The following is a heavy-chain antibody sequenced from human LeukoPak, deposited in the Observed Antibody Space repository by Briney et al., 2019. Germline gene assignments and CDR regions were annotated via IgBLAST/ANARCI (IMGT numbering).Heavy chain of an antibody. D-gene: IGHD3-9*01. J-gene: IGHJ5*02. Sequence: GGSQRLSCAASGFTFSSYWMHWVRQAPGKGLVWVSRINSDGSSTSYADSVKGRFTISRDNAKNTLYLQMNSLRAEDTAVYYCARDGAYFMFDPWGQGTLVTVSS. CDR1: GFTFSSYW. V-gene: IGHV3-74*01. CDR3: ARDGAYFMFDP. CDR2: INSDGSST.